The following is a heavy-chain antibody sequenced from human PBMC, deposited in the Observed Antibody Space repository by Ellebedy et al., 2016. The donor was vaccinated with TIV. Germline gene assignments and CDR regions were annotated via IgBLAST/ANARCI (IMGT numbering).Heavy chain of an antibody. Sequence: MPSETLSLTCTVSDGSISSYYWSWIRQPPGKGLEWIGYIYYSGSTNYNPSLKSRVTISVDTSKNQFSLKLSSVTAADTAVYYCARGYSGYDLRFDYWGQGTLVTVSS. CDR3: ARGYSGYDLRFDY. J-gene: IGHJ4*02. V-gene: IGHV4-59*01. D-gene: IGHD5-12*01. CDR1: DGSISSYY. CDR2: IYYSGST.